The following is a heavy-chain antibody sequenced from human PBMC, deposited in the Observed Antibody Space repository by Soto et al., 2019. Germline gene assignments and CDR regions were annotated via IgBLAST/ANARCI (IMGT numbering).Heavy chain of an antibody. D-gene: IGHD4-4*01. CDR3: ASYRYDY. CDR2: TYYRSRWYH. V-gene: IGHV6-1*01. Sequence: SQTLSLTCAISGDSISSNSAAWNWIRQSPSRGFEWLGRTYYRSRWYHDYAVSGKSRIIINPDTSKNQVSLQLNSVTPDDTAVYYCASYRYDYWGQGTVVSVSS. J-gene: IGHJ4*02. CDR1: GDSISSNSAA.